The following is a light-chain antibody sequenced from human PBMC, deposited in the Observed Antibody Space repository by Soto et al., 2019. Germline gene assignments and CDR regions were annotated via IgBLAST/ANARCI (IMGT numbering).Light chain of an antibody. V-gene: IGKV3-20*01. J-gene: IGKJ2*01. CDR2: GTS. CDR1: QRMSSNY. CDR3: QQYGTLPPRYT. Sequence: LVLTQSPGTLSLSPGERATLSCRASQRMSSNYVAWYQQKPGQAPRLLIYGTSSRATVIPDRFSGSGSGTDFTLSISRLEPEDSAVYYCQQYGTLPPRYTFGQGTKLEIK.